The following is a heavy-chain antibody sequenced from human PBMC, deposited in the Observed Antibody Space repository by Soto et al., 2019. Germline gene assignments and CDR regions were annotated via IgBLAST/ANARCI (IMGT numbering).Heavy chain of an antibody. CDR1: GYTFTGYY. CDR3: ARADSSGWYIDAFDI. CDR2: INPNSGGS. J-gene: IGHJ3*02. V-gene: IGHV1-2*04. D-gene: IGHD6-19*01. Sequence: ASVKVSCKASGYTFTGYYIHWVRQAPGQGLEWMGWINPNSGGSNYAQKFQGWVTMTRDTSISTAYMELSRLRSDDTAVYYCARADSSGWYIDAFDIWGQGTMVTVSS.